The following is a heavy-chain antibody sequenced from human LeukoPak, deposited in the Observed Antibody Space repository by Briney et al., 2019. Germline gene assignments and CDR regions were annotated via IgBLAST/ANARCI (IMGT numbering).Heavy chain of an antibody. V-gene: IGHV4-59*08. CDR2: IYYSAST. D-gene: IGHD1-26*01. J-gene: IGHJ3*02. CDR1: GDSISSYY. Sequence: SETLSLTCTVSGDSISSYYWTWIRQPPGKGLEWIGYIYYSASTNYNPSLKSRVTISADTSKNQFSLKLSSVTAADTAVYYCARGSWGGLNIWGQGAMVTVSS. CDR3: ARGSWGGLNI.